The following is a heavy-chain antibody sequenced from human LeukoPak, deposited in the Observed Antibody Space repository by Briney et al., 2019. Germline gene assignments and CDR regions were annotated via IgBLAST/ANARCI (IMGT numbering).Heavy chain of an antibody. D-gene: IGHD1-26*01. Sequence: GGSLRLSCAASGFTFSSYGMHWVRRAPGKGLEWVAFIRYDGSDKYYVDSVRGRFTISRDNSKNTLYLQMNSLRAEDTAVHYCAKSLEHGGSYLYHMDVWGKGTTVTVS. CDR2: IRYDGSDK. CDR3: AKSLEHGGSYLYHMDV. CDR1: GFTFSSYG. J-gene: IGHJ6*03. V-gene: IGHV3-30*02.